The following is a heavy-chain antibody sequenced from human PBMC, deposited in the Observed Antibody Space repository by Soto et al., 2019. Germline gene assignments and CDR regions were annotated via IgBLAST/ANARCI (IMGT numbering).Heavy chain of an antibody. V-gene: IGHV1-58*01. J-gene: IGHJ6*02. CDR3: ATGAYCSGGSCSDYYYYYYGMDL. CDR1: GFTFRSSA. Sequence: GASVKVSCKTPGFTFRSSAVQWVRQARGQRLEWIGWLVVGTGNTNYAQKFQQRVTISSDRSTNTVSMELSSLTSEDTAVYYCATGAYCSGGSCSDYYYYYYGMDLWGQGTTVTVSS. D-gene: IGHD2-15*01. CDR2: LVVGTGNT.